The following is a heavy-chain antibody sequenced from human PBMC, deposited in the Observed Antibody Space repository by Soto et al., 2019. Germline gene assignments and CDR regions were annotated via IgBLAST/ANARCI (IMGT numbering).Heavy chain of an antibody. D-gene: IGHD5-12*01. J-gene: IGHJ4*02. V-gene: IGHV3-23*01. CDR1: GFTFSSYA. CDR3: AKDVEGSGYDSGNDY. CDR2: ISGSGGST. Sequence: EVQLLESGGGLVQPGGSLTLSCAASGFTFSSYAMSWVRQAPGKGLEWVSSISGSGGSTYYADSVKGRFTISRDNSKNTLYLHMNSLRAEDTAVYYCAKDVEGSGYDSGNDYWGQGTLVTVSS.